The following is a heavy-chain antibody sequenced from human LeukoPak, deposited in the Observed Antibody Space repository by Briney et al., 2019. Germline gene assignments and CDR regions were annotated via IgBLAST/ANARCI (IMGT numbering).Heavy chain of an antibody. CDR1: GFTFSSYA. CDR3: ARVVSSSSSCDY. J-gene: IGHJ4*02. Sequence: GGSLRLSCAASGFTFSSYAMHWVRQAPGKGLEWVANIKQDGSEKYYVDSVKGRFTISRDNAKNSLYLQMNSLRAEDTAVYYCARVVSSSSSCDYWGQGTLVTVSS. D-gene: IGHD2-2*01. CDR2: IKQDGSEK. V-gene: IGHV3-7*01.